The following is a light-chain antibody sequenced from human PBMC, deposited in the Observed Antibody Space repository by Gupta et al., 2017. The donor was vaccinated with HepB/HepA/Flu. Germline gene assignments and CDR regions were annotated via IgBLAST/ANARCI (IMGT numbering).Light chain of an antibody. CDR3: NSRDSSGSL. CDR2: GKN. Sequence: SSELTQDPAVSVALGQTVRITCQGDSLRSYYASWYQQKPGQAPVLVIYGKNNRPSGIPDRFSGSSPGNTASLTITGAQAEDETDYYCNSRDSSGSLFGGGTKLTVL. J-gene: IGLJ2*01. CDR1: SLRSYY. V-gene: IGLV3-19*01.